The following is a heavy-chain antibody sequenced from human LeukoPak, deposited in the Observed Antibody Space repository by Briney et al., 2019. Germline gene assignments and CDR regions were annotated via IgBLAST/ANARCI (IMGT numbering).Heavy chain of an antibody. D-gene: IGHD3-10*01. Sequence: SETLSLTCAVYGGSFSGYYWSWIRQPPGKGLEWIGEINHSGTTNYNPSLKSRVTISVDTSKNQFSLKLSSVTAADTAVYYCARAVFGGYFDYWGQGTLVTVSS. CDR3: ARAVFGGYFDY. CDR2: INHSGTT. CDR1: GGSFSGYY. V-gene: IGHV4-34*01. J-gene: IGHJ4*02.